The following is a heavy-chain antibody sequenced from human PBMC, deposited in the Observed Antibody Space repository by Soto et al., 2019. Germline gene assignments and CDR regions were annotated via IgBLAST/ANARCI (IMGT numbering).Heavy chain of an antibody. CDR1: GFTFSSYG. CDR2: IWYDGRNK. CDR3: ARDAARYCTNGVCYAGMDV. D-gene: IGHD2-8*01. Sequence: LRLSCAASGFTFSSYGMHWVRQAPGKGLEWVAVIWYDGRNKYYADSVKGRFTISRDNSKNTLYLQMNSLRAEDTAVYYCARDAARYCTNGVCYAGMDVWGQGTTVTVSS. V-gene: IGHV3-33*01. J-gene: IGHJ6*02.